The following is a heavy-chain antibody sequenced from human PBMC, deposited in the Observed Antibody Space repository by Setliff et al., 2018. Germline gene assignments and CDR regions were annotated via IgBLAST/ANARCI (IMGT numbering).Heavy chain of an antibody. CDR1: GYMFRSYG. CDR3: ARDADYYDTGEYPIVDY. D-gene: IGHD3-22*01. CDR2: ISAYNDNT. J-gene: IGHJ4*02. V-gene: IGHV1-18*04. Sequence: ASVKVSCKASGYMFRSYGINWMRQAPGQGFEWMGWISAYNDNTKSAQNVQGRVTMTTDTSTSTAYMELRNLRSDDTAFYYCARDADYYDTGEYPIVDYWGQGTLVTVSS.